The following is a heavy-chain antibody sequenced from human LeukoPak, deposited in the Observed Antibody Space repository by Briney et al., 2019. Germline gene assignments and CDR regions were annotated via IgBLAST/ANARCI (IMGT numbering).Heavy chain of an antibody. CDR3: ARDSSSGGVDY. CDR1: GGTFSSYA. CDR2: IIPILGIA. Sequence: SVKVSCKASGGTFSSYAISWVRQAPGQGLEWMGRIIPILGIANYAQKFQGRVTITADNSTSTAYMELSSLRSEDTAVYYCARDSSSGGVDYWGQGTLVTVSS. V-gene: IGHV1-69*04. J-gene: IGHJ4*02. D-gene: IGHD6-25*01.